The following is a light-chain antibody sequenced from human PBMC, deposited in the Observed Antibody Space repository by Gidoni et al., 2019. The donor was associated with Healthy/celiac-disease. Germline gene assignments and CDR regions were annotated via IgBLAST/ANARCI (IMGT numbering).Light chain of an antibody. J-gene: IGLJ2*01. V-gene: IGLV3-1*01. Sequence: YELTQPPSVSVSPGQTASITCSGAKLGDKYACWYQQKPGQSPVLVIYQDSKRPSGITERFSGSNSGNTATLTISGTQAMDEADYYCQAWDSSTVVFGGGTKLTVL. CDR3: QAWDSSTVV. CDR2: QDS. CDR1: KLGDKY.